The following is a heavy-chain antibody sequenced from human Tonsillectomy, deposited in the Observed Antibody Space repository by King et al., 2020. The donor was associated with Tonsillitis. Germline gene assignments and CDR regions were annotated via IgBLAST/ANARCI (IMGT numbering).Heavy chain of an antibody. Sequence: QLVQSGAEVKKPGSSVKVSCKASGGTFSSYAISWVRQAPGQGLEWMGGIIPIVGTSNYAQRFQGRVTITADKSTSTAHMELSSLRCEDTAVYYCARSMRSYYDSSGYYQPFHWGQGTLVTVSS. J-gene: IGHJ4*02. D-gene: IGHD3-22*01. CDR3: ARSMRSYYDSSGYYQPFH. V-gene: IGHV1-69*06. CDR2: IIPIVGTS. CDR1: GGTFSSYA.